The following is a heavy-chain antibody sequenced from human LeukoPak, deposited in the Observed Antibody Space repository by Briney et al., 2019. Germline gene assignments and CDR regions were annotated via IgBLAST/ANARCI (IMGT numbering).Heavy chain of an antibody. V-gene: IGHV4-34*01. Sequence: SETLSLTCAVSGVSFSNYYWCWIRQSPGKGLEWVGEINYSGTPTYNPSLKSRVTISVDTSKNQFSLKLSSVTAADTAVYYCARGRFSSGWYFDYWGQGTLVTVSS. J-gene: IGHJ4*02. CDR3: ARGRFSSGWYFDY. D-gene: IGHD6-19*01. CDR2: INYSGTP. CDR1: GVSFSNYY.